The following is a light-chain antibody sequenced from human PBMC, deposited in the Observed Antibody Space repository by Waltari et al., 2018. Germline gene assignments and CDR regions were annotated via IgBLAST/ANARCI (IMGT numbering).Light chain of an antibody. Sequence: QSALSQQPASVSGFPGQSITISCTGGNRDIGGYNFVAWDQQHPGKVPKLISYDVSYRPAGVSSLFSASKSGTTAPLTISGLQAEDEADYYCSSYANSNTLLFGGGTKLAVL. V-gene: IGLV2-14*01. CDR2: DVS. J-gene: IGLJ2*01. CDR1: NRDIGGYNF. CDR3: SSYANSNTLL.